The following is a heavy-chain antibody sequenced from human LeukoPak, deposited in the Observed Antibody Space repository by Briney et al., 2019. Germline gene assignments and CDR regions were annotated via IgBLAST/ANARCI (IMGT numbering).Heavy chain of an antibody. CDR2: ISTSGGTI. CDR1: GFTFRSYE. V-gene: IGHV3-48*03. J-gene: IGHJ4*02. CDR3: ARAFSIDC. Sequence: GGSLRLSCAASGFTFRSYEINWVRQAPGKGLEWVSYISTSGGTIYYADSVKGRFTISRDNARNSLYLQMNSLRAEDTAVYYCARAFSIDCWGQGTLVTVSS. D-gene: IGHD3-3*02.